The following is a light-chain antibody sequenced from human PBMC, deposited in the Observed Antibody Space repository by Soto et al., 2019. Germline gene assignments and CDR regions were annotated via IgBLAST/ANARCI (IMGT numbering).Light chain of an antibody. CDR3: CSYAGIYTWV. J-gene: IGLJ2*01. Sequence: QSALTQPRSMSGSPAQSVTISCTGTSSDVGGYNYVSWYQQHPGKAPKLMIYDVSQRPSGVPDRFSGSKSGNTASLTISGLPAEDEADYYCCSYAGIYTWVFGGGTKLTVL. CDR2: DVS. V-gene: IGLV2-11*01. CDR1: SSDVGGYNY.